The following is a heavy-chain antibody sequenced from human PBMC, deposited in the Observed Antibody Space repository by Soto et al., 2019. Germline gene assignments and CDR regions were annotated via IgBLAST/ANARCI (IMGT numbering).Heavy chain of an antibody. V-gene: IGHV3-23*01. CDR2: ISGSGARA. J-gene: IGHJ6*02. CDR3: ANRPRYYNLDV. CDR1: GFTFTAYD. Sequence: GGSLRLSCTASGFTFTAYDMNWVRQAPGKGLEWVSGISGSGARAYYADSVKGRFTISRDNSKNTLYLQMNSLRAEDTAIYYCANRPRYYNLDVWGQGTTVTVSS.